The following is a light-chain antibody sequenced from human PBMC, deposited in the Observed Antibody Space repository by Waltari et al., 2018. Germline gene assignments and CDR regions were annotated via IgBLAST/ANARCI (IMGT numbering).Light chain of an antibody. Sequence: DIVLTQSPGTLSLSPGERATLSCRASQSIGSNYLAWYQQQPGQAPRFLIYDAATRVTGIPDRFSGSGSGTDFTLTISRLEPEDFAVYYCQQYGSSPTFGQGTKVEIK. J-gene: IGKJ1*01. CDR2: DAA. CDR3: QQYGSSPT. V-gene: IGKV3-20*01. CDR1: QSIGSNY.